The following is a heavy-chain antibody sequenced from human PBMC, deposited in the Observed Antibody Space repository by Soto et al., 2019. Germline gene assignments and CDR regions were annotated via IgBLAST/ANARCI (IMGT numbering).Heavy chain of an antibody. V-gene: IGHV4-59*08. Sequence: PSETLSLTCTVSGGSISSYYWSWIRQPPGKGLEWIGYIYYSGSTNYNPSLKSRVTISVDTSKNQFSLKLSSVTAADTAVYYCARASGGVVVPSDFDYWGQGTPVTVSS. CDR2: IYYSGST. CDR1: GGSISSYY. CDR3: ARASGGVVVPSDFDY. D-gene: IGHD2-2*01. J-gene: IGHJ4*02.